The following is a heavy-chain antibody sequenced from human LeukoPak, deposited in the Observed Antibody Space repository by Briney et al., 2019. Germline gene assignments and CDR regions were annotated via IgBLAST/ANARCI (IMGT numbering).Heavy chain of an antibody. Sequence: PGGSLRLSCAASGFTFSDYYMSWIRQAPGKGLEWVSYISSSSGDTNYADSVKGRFTISRDNAKNSLYLQMNSLRAEDTAVYYCARGLFADYYGSGSLNHDAFDIWGQGTMVTVSS. CDR1: GFTFSDYY. J-gene: IGHJ3*02. D-gene: IGHD3-10*01. CDR2: ISSSSGDT. CDR3: ARGLFADYYGSGSLNHDAFDI. V-gene: IGHV3-11*05.